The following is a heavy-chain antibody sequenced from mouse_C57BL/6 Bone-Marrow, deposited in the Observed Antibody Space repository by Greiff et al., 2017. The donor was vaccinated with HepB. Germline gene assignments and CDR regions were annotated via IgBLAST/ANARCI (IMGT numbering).Heavy chain of an antibody. J-gene: IGHJ1*03. CDR2: ISNGGGST. Sequence: EVQLVESGGGLVQPGGSLKLSCAASGFTFSDYYMYWVRQTPEKRLEWVAYISNGGGSTYYPDTVKGRFTISRDNAKNTLYLQMSRLKSEDTAMYYCARQCSYWYFDVWGTGTTVTVSS. V-gene: IGHV5-12*01. CDR1: GFTFSDYY. CDR3: ARQCSYWYFDV.